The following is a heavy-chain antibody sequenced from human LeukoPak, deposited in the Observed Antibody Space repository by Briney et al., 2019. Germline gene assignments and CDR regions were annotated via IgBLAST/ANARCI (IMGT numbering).Heavy chain of an antibody. J-gene: IGHJ4*02. V-gene: IGHV3-74*01. Sequence: QPGGSLRLSCEAAGFDFSSHWMHWVRQAPGKGLVWISNIRGDGSLLGYADSVKGRFTVSRDNAKNTLFLHMTSLRAEDTAVYYCARDEVGAPPIDYWGRGALVTVSS. CDR2: IRGDGSLL. CDR1: GFDFSSHW. CDR3: ARDEVGAPPIDY. D-gene: IGHD1-26*01.